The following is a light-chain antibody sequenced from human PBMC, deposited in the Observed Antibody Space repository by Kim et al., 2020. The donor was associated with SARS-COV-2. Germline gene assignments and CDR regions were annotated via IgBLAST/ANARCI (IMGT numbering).Light chain of an antibody. CDR1: QSVSTY. Sequence: EIVLTQSPGTLSLSPGERATLSCRASQSVSTYLAWYQQKPGQAPRLLIYGPSIRASGIPDRFSGSGSGTDFTLTISSLEPEDFAVYYCQQYVSSPETFGQGTKVDIK. CDR2: GPS. J-gene: IGKJ1*01. V-gene: IGKV3-20*01. CDR3: QQYVSSPET.